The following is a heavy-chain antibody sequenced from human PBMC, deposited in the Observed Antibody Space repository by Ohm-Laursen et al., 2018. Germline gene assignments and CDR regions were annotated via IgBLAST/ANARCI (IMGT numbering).Heavy chain of an antibody. D-gene: IGHD1-1*01. J-gene: IGHJ4*02. CDR2: LKQDGSEI. V-gene: IGHV3-7*01. CDR3: ARGSGTPWGLYFDH. Sequence: SLRLSCTASGFTFSSYAMSWVRQAPGKGLAWVASLKQDGSEIYYVDSVKGRFTISRDNAKDSLYLQINNLRGEDTAVYYFARGSGTPWGLYFDHWGQGALVTVSS. CDR1: GFTFSSYA.